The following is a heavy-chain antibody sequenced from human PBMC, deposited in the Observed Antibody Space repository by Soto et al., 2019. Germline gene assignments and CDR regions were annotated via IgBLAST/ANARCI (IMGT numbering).Heavy chain of an antibody. CDR2: ISPFGGDT. Sequence: LLQSGAEVKKPGASVKVSCKASGYTFIDHGIHWLRQAPGQGLEWMGWISPFGGDTMFSQKFSGRVAMTSDTATTTVNLELSRLTSDDTAVYYCVRDAWTAPGTGNWFDPWGQGTSVTVSS. J-gene: IGHJ5*02. V-gene: IGHV1-2*02. D-gene: IGHD6-13*01. CDR1: GYTFIDHG. CDR3: VRDAWTAPGTGNWFDP.